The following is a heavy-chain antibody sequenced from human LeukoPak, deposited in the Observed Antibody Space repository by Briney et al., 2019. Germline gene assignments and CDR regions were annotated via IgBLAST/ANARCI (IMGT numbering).Heavy chain of an antibody. Sequence: GESLKISCEVYGYSFTFFWIGWVRQLPGKGLEWMGIIYPGDSDIRYSPSFQGQVTISADKSISTAYLQWSSLKASDTAMYYCARHLPSRGSWTSPSDYWGQGTLVTVSS. D-gene: IGHD6-13*01. V-gene: IGHV5-51*01. CDR2: IYPGDSDI. J-gene: IGHJ4*02. CDR3: ARHLPSRGSWTSPSDY. CDR1: GYSFTFFW.